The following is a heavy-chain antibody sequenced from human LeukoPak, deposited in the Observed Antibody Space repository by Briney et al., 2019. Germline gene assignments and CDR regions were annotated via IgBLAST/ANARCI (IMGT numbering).Heavy chain of an antibody. D-gene: IGHD1-14*01. CDR3: ARLHSPEDYYYFMDV. CDR2: IYPGDSDT. V-gene: IGHV5-51*01. CDR1: GYSFASYW. Sequence: PGESLKISCEGSGYSFASYWIGWVRQMPGKGLEWMGIIYPGDSDTRYSPSFQGQVTISADKSIATAYLQWSGLEASDTAMYYCARLHSPEDYYYFMDVWGEGTTVIVSS. J-gene: IGHJ6*03.